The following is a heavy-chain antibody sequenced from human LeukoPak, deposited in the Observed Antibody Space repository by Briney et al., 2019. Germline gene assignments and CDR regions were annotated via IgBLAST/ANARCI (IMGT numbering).Heavy chain of an antibody. CDR3: AKTHDSSGYYYGTIGDYFDY. CDR2: ISGSGGST. D-gene: IGHD3-22*01. Sequence: GGSLRLSCAASGFTFSSYAMSWVRQAPGKGLEWVSAISGSGGSTYYADSVKGRFTISRDNSKNTLYLQMNSTRAEDTAVYYCAKTHDSSGYYYGTIGDYFDYWGQGTLVTVSS. J-gene: IGHJ4*02. CDR1: GFTFSSYA. V-gene: IGHV3-23*01.